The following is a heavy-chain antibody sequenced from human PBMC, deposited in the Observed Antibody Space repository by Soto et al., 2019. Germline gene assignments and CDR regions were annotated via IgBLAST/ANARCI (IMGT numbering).Heavy chain of an antibody. D-gene: IGHD6-19*01. Sequence: PSETLSLTCTVSGGSVSSGRSYWSWIRQPPGKGLEWIGYIYYSGSTKYNSSLRSRVTISVDTSKNQFSLKLTSVTAADTVVYYCARSGSGSGWLGGQGTLVTVSS. CDR2: IYYSGST. CDR3: ARSGSGSGWL. J-gene: IGHJ4*02. CDR1: GGSVSSGRSY. V-gene: IGHV4-61*01.